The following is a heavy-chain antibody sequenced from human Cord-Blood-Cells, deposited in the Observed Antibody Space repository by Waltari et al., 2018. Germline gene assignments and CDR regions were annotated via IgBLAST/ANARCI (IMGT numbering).Heavy chain of an antibody. D-gene: IGHD3-16*02. V-gene: IGHV4-39*01. CDR1: GGSISSSSYY. J-gene: IGHJ4*02. CDR2: IYYSGST. Sequence: QLQLQESGPGLVKPSETLSLTCTVSGGSISSSSYYWGWIRQPPGKGLEWIGSIYYSGSTYYNPSLKSRVTISVDTSKNQFSLKLISVTAADTAVYYCARLATFGGVIVDYWGQGTLVTVSS. CDR3: ARLATFGGVIVDY.